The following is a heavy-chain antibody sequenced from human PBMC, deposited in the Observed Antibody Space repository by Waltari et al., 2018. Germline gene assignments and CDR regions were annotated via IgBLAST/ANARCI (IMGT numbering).Heavy chain of an antibody. J-gene: IGHJ3*02. CDR2: IRYDGTTA. Sequence: QVQLVESGGGVVTPGGSLRLSWSAAGIAFRTFAIHRVRQSPARGLEWVAFIRYDGTTAYYADSVLGRFTVSRDNSDNKSHLQMNSLRPEDTAVYYCVKDGDYSLPAYDAFDIWGPGTMVSVSS. D-gene: IGHD4-17*01. CDR1: GIAFRTFA. CDR3: VKDGDYSLPAYDAFDI. V-gene: IGHV3-30*02.